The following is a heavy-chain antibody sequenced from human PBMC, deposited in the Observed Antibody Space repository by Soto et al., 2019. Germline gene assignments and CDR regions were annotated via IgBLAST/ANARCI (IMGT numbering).Heavy chain of an antibody. D-gene: IGHD2-2*01. CDR1: GYTLTELS. CDR2: FDPEDGET. Sequence: ASGKVSCTVSGYTLTELSMHWVRQAPGKGLEWMGGFDPEDGETIYAQKFQGRVTMTEDTSTDTAYMELSSLRSEDTAVYYCATNYCSSTSCYAWFDPWGQGTLVTVSS. J-gene: IGHJ5*02. V-gene: IGHV1-24*01. CDR3: ATNYCSSTSCYAWFDP.